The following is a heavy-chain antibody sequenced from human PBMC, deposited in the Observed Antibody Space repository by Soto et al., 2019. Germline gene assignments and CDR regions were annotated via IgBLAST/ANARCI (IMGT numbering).Heavy chain of an antibody. Sequence: QLQLQESGPGLVKPSETLSLTCTVSGGSISSSSYYWGWIRQPPGKGLEWIGSIYYSGSTYYNPSLKSRVTISVDTSKNQFSLKLSSVTAADTAVYYCARGRWVVVVLAAHPFNWFDPWGQGTLVTVSS. V-gene: IGHV4-39*01. CDR3: ARGRWVVVVLAAHPFNWFDP. D-gene: IGHD2-15*01. CDR1: GGSISSSSYY. CDR2: IYYSGST. J-gene: IGHJ5*02.